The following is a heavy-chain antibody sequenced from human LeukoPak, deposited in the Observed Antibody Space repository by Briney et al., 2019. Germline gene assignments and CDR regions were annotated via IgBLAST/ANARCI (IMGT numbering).Heavy chain of an antibody. CDR2: ISSSSSYI. Sequence: GGSLRLSCAASGFTFSSYSMNWVRQAPGKGLEWVSSISSSSSYIYYADSVKGRFTISRDNAKNSLYLQMNSLRAEDTAVYYCARDIVAAATTYSDPWGQGTLVTVSS. V-gene: IGHV3-21*01. D-gene: IGHD6-13*01. J-gene: IGHJ5*02. CDR3: ARDIVAAATTYSDP. CDR1: GFTFSSYS.